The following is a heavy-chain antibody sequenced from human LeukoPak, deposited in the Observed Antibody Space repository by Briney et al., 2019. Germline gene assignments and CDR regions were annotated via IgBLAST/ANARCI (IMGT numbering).Heavy chain of an antibody. J-gene: IGHJ4*02. Sequence: GGSLRLSCAASGFTVSGTYMSWVRQAPGKGLVWVSRINSDGSSTSYADSVKGRFTISRDNAKNTLYLQMNSLRAEDTAVYYCARASGWYGYWGQGTLVTVSS. CDR3: ARASGWYGY. V-gene: IGHV3-74*01. D-gene: IGHD6-19*01. CDR1: GFTVSGTY. CDR2: INSDGSST.